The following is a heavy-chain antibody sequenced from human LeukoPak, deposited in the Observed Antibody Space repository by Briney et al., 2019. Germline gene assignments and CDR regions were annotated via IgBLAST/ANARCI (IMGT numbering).Heavy chain of an antibody. CDR2: IYPGDSDT. Sequence: NSGDSLKISCKGSGYSFTSYWIGWVRQMPGKGLEWMGIIYPGDSDTRYSPSFQGQVTISADKSISTAYLQWSSLKASDTAMYYCARRQAVTTDAFDIWGQGTMVTVSS. CDR1: GYSFTSYW. J-gene: IGHJ3*02. CDR3: ARRQAVTTDAFDI. D-gene: IGHD4-17*01. V-gene: IGHV5-51*01.